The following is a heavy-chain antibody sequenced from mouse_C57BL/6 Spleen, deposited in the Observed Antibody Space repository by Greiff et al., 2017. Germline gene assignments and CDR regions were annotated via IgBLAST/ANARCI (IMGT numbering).Heavy chain of an antibody. CDR3: AKDDGYYGGFAY. V-gene: IGHV1-61*01. CDR2: IYPSDSET. D-gene: IGHD2-3*01. J-gene: IGHJ3*01. Sequence: VQLQQPGAELVRPGSSVKLSCKASGYTFTSYWMDWVKQRPGQGLEWIGNIYPSDSETHYNQKFKDKATLTVDKSSRTAYMQLSSLTSEDSAVYYCAKDDGYYGGFAYWGQGTLVTVSA. CDR1: GYTFTSYW.